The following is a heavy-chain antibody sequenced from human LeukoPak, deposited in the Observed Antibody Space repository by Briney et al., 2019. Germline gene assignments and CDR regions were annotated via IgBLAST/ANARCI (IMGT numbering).Heavy chain of an antibody. CDR1: GFTFSSYA. CDR3: ARISGVNYSPIDY. D-gene: IGHD2-15*01. J-gene: IGHJ4*02. V-gene: IGHV3-23*01. Sequence: GGSLRLSCAASGFTFSSYAMSWVRQAPGKGLEWVSGISGSDGSTYYADSVKGRFTIPRDNSKNTLYLQMNSLRVEDTAVYYCARISGVNYSPIDYWGQGTLVTVSS. CDR2: ISGSDGST.